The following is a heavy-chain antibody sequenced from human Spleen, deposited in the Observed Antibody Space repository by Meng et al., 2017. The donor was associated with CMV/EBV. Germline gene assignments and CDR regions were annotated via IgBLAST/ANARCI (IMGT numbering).Heavy chain of an antibody. CDR2: ISAYNGNT. D-gene: IGHD5-18*01. CDR3: ARPDRLWLYYFDY. Sequence: QASGYTFTSYGISWVRQAPGQGLEWMGWISAYNGNTNYAQKLQGRVTMTTDTSTSTAYMELRSLRSDDTAVYYCARPDRLWLYYFDYWGQGTLVTVSS. J-gene: IGHJ4*02. CDR1: GYTFTSYG. V-gene: IGHV1-18*01.